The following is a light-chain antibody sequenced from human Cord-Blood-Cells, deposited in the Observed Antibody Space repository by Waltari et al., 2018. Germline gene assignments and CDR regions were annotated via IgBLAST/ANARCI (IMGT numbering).Light chain of an antibody. J-gene: IGKJ5*01. CDR1: QSVSSSY. CDR2: GAS. V-gene: IGKV3-20*01. CDR3: QQYGSSPPT. Sequence: EIVLTQSPGTLSLSPGERATLSCRASQSVSSSYLAWYQQKPGQAPRLLIYGASSRATGIPDRFSGSGSGTDFTLTISRLEPEDCAVYYCQQYGSSPPTFGQWTRLEIK.